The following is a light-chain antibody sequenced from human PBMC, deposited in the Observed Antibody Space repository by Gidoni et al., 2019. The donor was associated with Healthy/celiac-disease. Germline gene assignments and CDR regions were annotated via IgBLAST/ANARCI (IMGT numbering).Light chain of an antibody. J-gene: IGKJ3*01. CDR2: WAS. Sequence: DIVMTQSPDPLAVSLGARATIHCKSSQSVLYSSNNKSYLAWYQQKPGQPPKLLIYWASTRESGVPDRFSGSGSGTDFTLTISSLQAEDVAVYYCQQYYSTPFTFXPXTKVXIK. CDR1: QSVLYSSNNKSY. CDR3: QQYYSTPFT. V-gene: IGKV4-1*01.